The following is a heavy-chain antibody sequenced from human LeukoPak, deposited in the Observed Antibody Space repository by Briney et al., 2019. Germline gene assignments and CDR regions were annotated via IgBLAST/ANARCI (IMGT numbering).Heavy chain of an antibody. Sequence: GASVKVSCKASGGTFSSHAISWVRQAPGQGLEWMGGIIPIFGTANYAQKFQGRVTITTDESTSTAYMELSSLRSEDTAVYYCARVTYDRGWYYFDYWGQGTLVTVSS. CDR2: IIPIFGTA. CDR3: ARVTYDRGWYYFDY. J-gene: IGHJ4*02. D-gene: IGHD6-19*01. CDR1: GGTFSSHA. V-gene: IGHV1-69*05.